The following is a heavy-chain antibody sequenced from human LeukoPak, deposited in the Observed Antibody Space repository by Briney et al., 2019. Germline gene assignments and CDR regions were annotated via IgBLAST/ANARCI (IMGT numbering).Heavy chain of an antibody. CDR3: ARGVAARGPDY. V-gene: IGHV1-69*05. CDR2: IIPIFGTA. J-gene: IGHJ4*02. CDR1: GGTFSSNA. Sequence: SVKVSCKASGGTFSSNAISWVRQAPGQGLEWMGRIIPIFGTANYAQKFQGRVTITTDESTSTAYMELSSLRSEDTAVYYCARGVAARGPDYWGQGTLVTVSS. D-gene: IGHD6-6*01.